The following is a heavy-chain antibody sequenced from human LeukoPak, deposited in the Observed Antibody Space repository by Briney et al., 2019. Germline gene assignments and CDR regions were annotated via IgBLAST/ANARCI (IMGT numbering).Heavy chain of an antibody. Sequence: PSQTLSLTCTVSGGSISSGGYYWSWIRQHPGKGLEWIGSIYYSGSTYYNPSLKSRVTISVDMSKNQFSLKLKSVTAADTAVYYCARVRSTMVRGVIYQKLFDPWGQGTLVTVSS. V-gene: IGHV4-31*03. CDR2: IYYSGST. D-gene: IGHD3-10*01. CDR1: GGSISSGGYY. CDR3: ARVRSTMVRGVIYQKLFDP. J-gene: IGHJ5*02.